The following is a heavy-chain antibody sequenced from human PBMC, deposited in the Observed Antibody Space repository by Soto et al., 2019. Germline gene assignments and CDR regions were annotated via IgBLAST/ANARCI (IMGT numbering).Heavy chain of an antibody. CDR3: ARSYLCSGGSCYSDLVY. CDR2: ISYDGSNK. Sequence: GGSLRLSCAASGFTFSSYGMHWVRQAPGKGLEWVAVISYDGSNKYYADSVKGRFTISRDNSKNTLYLQMNSLRAEDTAVYYCARSYLCSGGSCYSDLVYWGQGTLVTVSS. V-gene: IGHV3-30*03. CDR1: GFTFSSYG. D-gene: IGHD2-15*01. J-gene: IGHJ4*02.